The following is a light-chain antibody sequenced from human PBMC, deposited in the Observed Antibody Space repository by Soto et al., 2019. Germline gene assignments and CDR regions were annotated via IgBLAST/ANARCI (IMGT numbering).Light chain of an antibody. J-gene: IGKJ4*01. CDR1: QNVRSSH. V-gene: IGKV3-20*01. Sequence: EIVLTQSPGTLSLSPGERATLSCMASQNVRSSHLAWYQQKPGQAPRLLIHGASSRATGIPDRFSGSGSGTDFTLTISRLEPEDFAVYYCQQYSSSPLTFGGGTKVDIK. CDR3: QQYSSSPLT. CDR2: GAS.